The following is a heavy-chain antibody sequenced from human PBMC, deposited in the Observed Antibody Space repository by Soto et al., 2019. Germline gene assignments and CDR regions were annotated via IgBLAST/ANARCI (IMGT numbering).Heavy chain of an antibody. J-gene: IGHJ4*02. D-gene: IGHD1-26*01. CDR2: INPNSGGT. V-gene: IGHV1-2*04. CDR1: VYTFPDYY. CDR3: ARSSIVAALVDY. Sequence: ASVKVSCQASVYTFPDYYMHGVRQAPGQGLEWMGWINPNSGGTNYAQKFQSWVTMTRDTSISTAYMELSRLRSDDTAVYYCARSSIVAALVDYWGEGTRVTVSS.